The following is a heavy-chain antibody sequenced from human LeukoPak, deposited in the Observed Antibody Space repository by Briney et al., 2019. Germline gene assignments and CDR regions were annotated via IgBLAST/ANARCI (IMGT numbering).Heavy chain of an antibody. CDR2: IYTSGST. D-gene: IGHD3-3*01. CDR1: GGSISSGSYY. CDR3: AGGVYYDFWSGYTGPLNYYYYYMDV. V-gene: IGHV4-61*02. Sequence: SETLSLTCTVSGGSISSGSYYWSWIRQPAGKGLEWIGRIYTSGSTNYNPSLKSRVTISVDTSKNQFSLKLSSVTAADTAVYYCAGGVYYDFWSGYTGPLNYYYYYMDVWGKGTTVTVSS. J-gene: IGHJ6*03.